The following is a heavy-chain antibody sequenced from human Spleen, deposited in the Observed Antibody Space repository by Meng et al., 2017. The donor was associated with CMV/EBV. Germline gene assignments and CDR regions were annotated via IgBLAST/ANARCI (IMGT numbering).Heavy chain of an antibody. CDR2: IYYSGST. D-gene: IGHD1-14*01. Sequence: CTVSGGSISRGGYYWSWIRQHPGKGLEWIGYIYYSGSTYYNPSLKSRVTISVDTSKNQFSLKLSSVTAADTAVYYCAREAYILNWFDPWGQGTLVTVS. CDR3: AREAYILNWFDP. V-gene: IGHV4-31*03. J-gene: IGHJ5*02. CDR1: GGSISRGGYY.